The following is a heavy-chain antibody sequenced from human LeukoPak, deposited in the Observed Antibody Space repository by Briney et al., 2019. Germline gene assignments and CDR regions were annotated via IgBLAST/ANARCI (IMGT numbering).Heavy chain of an antibody. CDR1: GGSISSGYYN. J-gene: IGHJ4*02. CDR3: ARGGSCSGGSCYPGSFDY. V-gene: IGHV4-31*03. CDR2: IYYSGST. Sequence: SQTLSLTCTVSGGSISSGYYNWSWIRQHPGKGLEWIGHIYYSGSTYYNPSLKSRVSISVDTSKNQFSLKLSSVTAADTAVYYCARGGSCSGGSCYPGSFDYWGQGTLVTVSS. D-gene: IGHD2-15*01.